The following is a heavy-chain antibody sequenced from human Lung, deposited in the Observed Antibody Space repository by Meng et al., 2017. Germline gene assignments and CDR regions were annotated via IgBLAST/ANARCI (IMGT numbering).Heavy chain of an antibody. D-gene: IGHD6-13*01. CDR3: ARDEDISAAGKLFGDY. V-gene: IGHV1-2*06. CDR2: INPKSGDT. J-gene: IGHJ4*02. Sequence: PAAEVRKPGASVKVAGMAPGYTFPDYGLHWVRRAPGQGLEWMGRINPKSGDTHYAQRFQGRVTMTGDTSISTAYMELSGLRSDDTAMYYCARDEDISAAGKLFGDYWGQGTLVTVSS. CDR1: GYTFPDYG.